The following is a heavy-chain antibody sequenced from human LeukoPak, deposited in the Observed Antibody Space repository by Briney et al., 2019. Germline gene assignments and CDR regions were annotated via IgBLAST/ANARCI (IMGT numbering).Heavy chain of an antibody. CDR1: GFTFSNYG. D-gene: IGHD6-6*01. V-gene: IGHV3-30*02. CDR3: VRGGASRPDF. CDR2: IRYDGSIK. J-gene: IGHJ4*02. Sequence: PGGSLRLSCAASGFTFSNYGMHWVRQAPGKGLEWVTFIRYDGSIKYFSDSVKGRFTISRDNAMNSLYLQLNSLRPEDTAVYYCVRGGASRPDFWGQGTLVTVSS.